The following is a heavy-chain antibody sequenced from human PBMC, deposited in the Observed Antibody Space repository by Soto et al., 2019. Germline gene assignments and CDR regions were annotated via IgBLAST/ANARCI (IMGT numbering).Heavy chain of an antibody. D-gene: IGHD2-2*01. CDR1: GGTFSSYA. J-gene: IGHJ6*02. V-gene: IGHV1-69*05. Sequence: GASVKVSCKASGGTFSSYAISWVRQAPGQGLEWMGGIIPIFGTANYAQKFQGRVTITRDESTSTAYMELSSLRSEDTAVYYCARPVVVVPAALHVTYSYYGMDVWGQGTTVTVSS. CDR2: IIPIFGTA. CDR3: ARPVVVVPAALHVTYSYYGMDV.